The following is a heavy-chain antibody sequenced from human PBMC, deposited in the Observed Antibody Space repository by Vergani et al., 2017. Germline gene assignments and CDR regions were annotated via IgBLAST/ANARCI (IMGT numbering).Heavy chain of an antibody. V-gene: IGHV3-33*01. Sequence: QVQLVESGGGVVQPGRSLRLSCAASGFTFSSYGMHWVRQAPGKGLEWVAVIWYDGSNKYYADSVKGRFTISREKSKNTLYLQMNSLRAEDTAVYYCARYYDFWSGSPTREGFGAFDIWGQGTMVTVSS. CDR1: GFTFSSYG. CDR3: ARYYDFWSGSPTREGFGAFDI. D-gene: IGHD3-3*01. CDR2: IWYDGSNK. J-gene: IGHJ3*02.